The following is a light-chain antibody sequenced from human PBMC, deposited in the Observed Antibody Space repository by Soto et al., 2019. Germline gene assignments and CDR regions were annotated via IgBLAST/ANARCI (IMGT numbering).Light chain of an antibody. CDR3: QHYDNSPPSVT. CDR2: GAS. Sequence: ELVLTQSPDTLSLSPGERATLSCRASQSVSSEFLVWYQQKPGQAPRRLIDGASSRATGIPDRFSGGGSGTDFILSISRLEPEDFAVYYCQHYDNSPPSVTFGPGTKVDIK. V-gene: IGKV3-20*01. CDR1: QSVSSEF. J-gene: IGKJ3*01.